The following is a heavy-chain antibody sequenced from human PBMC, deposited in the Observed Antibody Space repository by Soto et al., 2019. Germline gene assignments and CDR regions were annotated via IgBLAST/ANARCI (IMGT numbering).Heavy chain of an antibody. CDR1: GFTFGSYA. CDR3: ARQQGGSLSSLYFDY. D-gene: IGHD2-15*01. V-gene: IGHV3-23*01. Sequence: EVQMLEYGGGLVQPGGSLGLSCAAAGFTFGSYAMSWVRQAPGKGLEWVSGISGSGGSTFYADSVNGRFTISRDNFNNMVYLQMDNVRADDTAVYYCARQQGGSLSSLYFDYWGQGTLVTVSS. J-gene: IGHJ4*02. CDR2: ISGSGGST.